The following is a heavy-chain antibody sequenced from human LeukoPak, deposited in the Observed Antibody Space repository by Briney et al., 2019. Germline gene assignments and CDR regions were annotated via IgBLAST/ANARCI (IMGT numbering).Heavy chain of an antibody. CDR1: GGSISSGSYY. V-gene: IGHV4-61*02. CDR2: IYTSGST. Sequence: SQTLSLTCTVSGGSISSGSYYWSWIRQPAGKGLEWIGRIYTSGSTNYNPPLKSRVTISVDTSKNQFSLKLSSVTAADTAVYYCARERWLHLEDYWGQGTLVTVSS. J-gene: IGHJ4*02. D-gene: IGHD5-24*01. CDR3: ARERWLHLEDY.